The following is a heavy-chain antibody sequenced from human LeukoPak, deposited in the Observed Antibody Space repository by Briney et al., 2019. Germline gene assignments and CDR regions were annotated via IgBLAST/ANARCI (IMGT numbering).Heavy chain of an antibody. CDR3: ASAAYYYDSSGYYREYYFDY. D-gene: IGHD3-22*01. J-gene: IGHJ4*02. CDR1: GFTFSSYE. V-gene: IGHV3-48*03. CDR2: ISSSGSTI. Sequence: GGSLRLSCAASGFTFSSYEMNWVRQAPGKGLEWVSYISSSGSTIYYADSVKGRFTISRDNAKNSLYLQMNSLRAEDTAVYYCASAAYYYDSSGYYREYYFDYWGQGTLVTVSS.